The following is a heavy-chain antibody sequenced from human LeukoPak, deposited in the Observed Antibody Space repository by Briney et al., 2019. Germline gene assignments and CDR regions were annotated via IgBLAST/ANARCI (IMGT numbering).Heavy chain of an antibody. J-gene: IGHJ5*02. CDR2: IYTSGST. Sequence: SETLSLTCTVSGGSISSYYWSWIRQPAGKGLEWIGRIYTSGSTSYNPSLKSRVTMSVDTSKNQFSLQLTSVTAADTAVYYCARDRPAIAATGKWFDPWGQGTLVTVFS. CDR3: ARDRPAIAATGKWFDP. CDR1: GGSISSYY. V-gene: IGHV4-4*07. D-gene: IGHD6-13*01.